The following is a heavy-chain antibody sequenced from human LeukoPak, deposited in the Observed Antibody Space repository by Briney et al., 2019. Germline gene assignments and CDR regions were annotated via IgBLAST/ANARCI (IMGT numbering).Heavy chain of an antibody. Sequence: NPGGSLRLSCAASGFTFSDFYMSWIRQAPGKGLEWVSYISNGGSTVDYADSVKGRFTISRDNSKNTLYLQMNSLRAEDTAVYYCARGYSGYDYVLGRLDYWGQGTLVTVSS. J-gene: IGHJ4*02. CDR2: ISNGGSTV. CDR1: GFTFSDFY. CDR3: ARGYSGYDYVLGRLDY. V-gene: IGHV3-11*04. D-gene: IGHD5-12*01.